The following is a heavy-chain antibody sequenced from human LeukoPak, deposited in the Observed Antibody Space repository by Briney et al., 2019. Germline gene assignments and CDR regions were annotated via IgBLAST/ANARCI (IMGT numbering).Heavy chain of an antibody. CDR3: ARGPPRRTGFGELWFDP. Sequence: SVKVSCKASGGTFSSYAISWVRQAPGQGLEWMGRIIPILGIANYAQKFQGRVTITADKSTSTAYMELSSLRSEDTAVYYCARGPPRRTGFGELWFDPWGQGTLVTVSP. V-gene: IGHV1-69*04. CDR2: IIPILGIA. CDR1: GGTFSSYA. D-gene: IGHD3-10*01. J-gene: IGHJ5*02.